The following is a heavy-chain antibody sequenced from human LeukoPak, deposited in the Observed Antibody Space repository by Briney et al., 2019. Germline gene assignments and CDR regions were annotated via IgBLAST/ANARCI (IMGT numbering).Heavy chain of an antibody. D-gene: IGHD6-13*01. V-gene: IGHV3-53*01. CDR1: GFTVSSSY. J-gene: IGHJ4*02. CDR3: AKTRPLDSSSWSHGDY. Sequence: GGSLKLSCAASGFTVSSSYMTWVRQAPGKGLEWVSTLYSGGGTFYADSVKGRFTISRDNSKNTLYLQMNSLRAEDTAVYYCAKTRPLDSSSWSHGDYWGQGTLVTVSS. CDR2: LYSGGGT.